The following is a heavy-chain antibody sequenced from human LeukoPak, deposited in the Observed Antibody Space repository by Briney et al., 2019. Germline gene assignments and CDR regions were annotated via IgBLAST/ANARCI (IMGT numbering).Heavy chain of an antibody. D-gene: IGHD4-17*01. Sequence: SETLSLTCTVSGGSISSSSYYWGWIRQPPGKGLEWIGNIYYSGSTYYNPSLKSRVTISVDTSKNQFSLKLSSVTAADTAVYYCAIDYGDYYAYFDYWGQGTLVTVSS. V-gene: IGHV4-39*02. CDR2: IYYSGST. CDR1: GGSISSSSYY. J-gene: IGHJ4*02. CDR3: AIDYGDYYAYFDY.